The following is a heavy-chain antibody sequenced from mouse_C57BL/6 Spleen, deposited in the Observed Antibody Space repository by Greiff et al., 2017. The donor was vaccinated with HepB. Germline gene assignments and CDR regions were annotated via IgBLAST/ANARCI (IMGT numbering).Heavy chain of an antibody. Sequence: QVQLQQSGPELVKPGASVKISCKASGYAFSSSWMNWVKQRPGKGLEWIGRIYPGDGDTNYNGKFKGKATLTADKSSSTAYMQLSSLTSEDSAVYFCASPGDGSRFAYWGQGTLVTVSA. D-gene: IGHD1-1*01. CDR1: GYAFSSSW. J-gene: IGHJ3*01. V-gene: IGHV1-82*01. CDR3: ASPGDGSRFAY. CDR2: IYPGDGDT.